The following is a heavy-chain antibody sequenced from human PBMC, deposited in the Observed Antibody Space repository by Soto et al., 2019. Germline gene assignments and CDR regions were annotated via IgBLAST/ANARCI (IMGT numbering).Heavy chain of an antibody. CDR1: GFTFGNFW. D-gene: IGHD1-1*01. V-gene: IGHV3-74*01. CDR3: AKLPRDVAPS. J-gene: IGHJ5*02. CDR2: IGPDELDI. Sequence: WVSRRLSSSDSGFTFGNFWIHCVRQEQGKGMEWVSHIGPDELDIVYAHSVKGRFIISRATARKRVYLHTNSPKAADTPVYYCAKLPRDVAPSWGQGPMVTVAS.